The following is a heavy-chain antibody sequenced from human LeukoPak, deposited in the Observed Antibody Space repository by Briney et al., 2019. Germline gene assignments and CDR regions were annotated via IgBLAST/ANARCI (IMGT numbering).Heavy chain of an antibody. CDR3: AKDTYYYDSSGQFDY. V-gene: IGHV3-9*01. CDR1: GFTFDDYA. D-gene: IGHD3-22*01. Sequence: PGRSLRLSCAASGFTFDDYAMHWVRQAPGKGLEWVSGISWNSGSIGYADSVKGRFTISRDNAKSSLYLQMNSLRAEDTALYYCAKDTYYYDSSGQFDYWGQGTLVTVSS. CDR2: ISWNSGSI. J-gene: IGHJ4*02.